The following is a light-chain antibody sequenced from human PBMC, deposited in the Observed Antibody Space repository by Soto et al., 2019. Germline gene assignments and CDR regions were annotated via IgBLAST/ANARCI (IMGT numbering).Light chain of an antibody. Sequence: DIQMTQSPSSVSASVGDRVTITCRASQGISSWLAWCQQKPGKAPKLLIYAASSLQSGVPSRFSGSGSGTDFTRTISSLQPEDFATYYCQQANSFPLTFGGGTKVEIK. CDR3: QQANSFPLT. CDR2: AAS. V-gene: IGKV1-12*01. CDR1: QGISSW. J-gene: IGKJ4*01.